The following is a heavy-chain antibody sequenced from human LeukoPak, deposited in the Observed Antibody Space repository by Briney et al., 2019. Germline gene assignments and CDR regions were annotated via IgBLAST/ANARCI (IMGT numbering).Heavy chain of an antibody. J-gene: IGHJ4*02. CDR2: VNSDGSST. V-gene: IGHV3-74*01. CDR3: ASLFLCYGCSSSSDSLDI. CDR1: GFTFSRYW. Sequence: GGSLRLSSAASGFTFSRYWMHWVRQAPGKGLVWVSRVNSDGSSTTYADSVKGRFTISRDNAKNTLYLQMNSLRAEDTAVYYCASLFLCYGCSSSSDSLDIWGQGTLVTVSS. D-gene: IGHD6-19*01.